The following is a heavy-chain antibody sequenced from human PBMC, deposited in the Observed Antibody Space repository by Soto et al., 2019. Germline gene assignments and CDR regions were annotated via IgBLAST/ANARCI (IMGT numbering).Heavy chain of an antibody. CDR3: ARDGMTTGDT. Sequence: SETLSLTCIVSGVSVTSYTWSWVRQPANKGLEWIGRGFFSLSATYNPYLKSRGSISMDTAENRISLQLDYVTAADAGVYFCARDGMTTGDTWGPGTLVTVSS. CDR1: GVSVTSYT. CDR2: GFFSLSA. V-gene: IGHV4-4*07. D-gene: IGHD2-21*02. J-gene: IGHJ4*02.